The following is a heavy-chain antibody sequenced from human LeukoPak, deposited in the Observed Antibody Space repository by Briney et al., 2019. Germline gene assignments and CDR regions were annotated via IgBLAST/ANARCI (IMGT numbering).Heavy chain of an antibody. CDR2: IIPIFGTA. V-gene: IGHV1-69*01. J-gene: IGHJ4*02. D-gene: IGHD5-24*01. Sequence: ASVKVSCKASGGTFSSYAISWVRQAPGQGLEWMGEIIPIFGTANYAQKFQGRVTITADESTSTAYKELSSLRSEDTAVYYCARDVKMDYFDYWGQGTLVTVSS. CDR1: GGTFSSYA. CDR3: ARDVKMDYFDY.